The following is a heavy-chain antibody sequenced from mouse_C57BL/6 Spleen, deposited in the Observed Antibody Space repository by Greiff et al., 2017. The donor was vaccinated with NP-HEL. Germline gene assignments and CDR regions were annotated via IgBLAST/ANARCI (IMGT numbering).Heavy chain of an antibody. D-gene: IGHD2-4*01. Sequence: VQLQQSGPELVKPGASVKIPCKASGYTFTDYNMDWVHQSHGKSLEWIGDINPNNGGTIYSQKFKGKATLTVDKSSSTAYMELSSLTSEDTAVYYCARGTYDYDGTAWFAYWGQGTLVTVSA. J-gene: IGHJ3*01. CDR2: INPNNGGT. V-gene: IGHV1-18*01. CDR1: GYTFTDYN. CDR3: ARGTYDYDGTAWFAY.